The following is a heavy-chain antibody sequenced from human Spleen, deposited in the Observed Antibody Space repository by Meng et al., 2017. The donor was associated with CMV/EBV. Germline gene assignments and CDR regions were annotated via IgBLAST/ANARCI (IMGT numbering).Heavy chain of an antibody. Sequence: SETLSLTCTVSGGSISSGGYYWSWIRQHPGKGLEWIGYIYYSGSTYYNPSLKSRVTISVDTSKSQFSLTLSSVTAADTAVYYCARDPGWRIVGTTKGEGAHWFDPWGQGTLVTVSS. V-gene: IGHV4-31*03. D-gene: IGHD1-26*01. CDR3: ARDPGWRIVGTTKGEGAHWFDP. CDR2: IYYSGST. J-gene: IGHJ5*02. CDR1: GGSISSGGYY.